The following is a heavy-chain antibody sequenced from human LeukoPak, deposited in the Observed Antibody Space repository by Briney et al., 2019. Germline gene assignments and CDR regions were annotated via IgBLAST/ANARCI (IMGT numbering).Heavy chain of an antibody. CDR3: ARDLLEWYFDY. J-gene: IGHJ4*02. CDR1: GFTVSSTY. D-gene: IGHD3-3*01. V-gene: IGHV3-66*01. Sequence: GGSPRLSCAASGFTVSSTYMSWVRQTPGKGLEWVSVIYSGGSTYYADSVKGRFTISRDNSKNTLYLQMNSLRAEDTAVYYCARDLLEWYFDYWGQGTLVTVSS. CDR2: IYSGGST.